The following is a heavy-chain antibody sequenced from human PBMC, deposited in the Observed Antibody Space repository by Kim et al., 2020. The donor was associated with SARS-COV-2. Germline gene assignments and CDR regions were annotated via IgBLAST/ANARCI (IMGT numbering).Heavy chain of an antibody. V-gene: IGHV3-21*01. Sequence: GGSLRLSCAASGFTFSSYSMNWVRQAPGKGLEWVSSISSSSSYIYYADSVKGRFTISRDNAKNSLYLQMNSLRAEDTAVYYCARDGAGFGYYYDSSGYRGFDPWGQGTLVTVSS. CDR3: ARDGAGFGYYYDSSGYRGFDP. J-gene: IGHJ5*02. CDR2: ISSSSSYI. D-gene: IGHD3-22*01. CDR1: GFTFSSYS.